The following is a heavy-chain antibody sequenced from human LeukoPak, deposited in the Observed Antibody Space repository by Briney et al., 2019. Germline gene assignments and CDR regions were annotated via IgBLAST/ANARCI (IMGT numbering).Heavy chain of an antibody. J-gene: IGHJ4*02. D-gene: IGHD3-3*01. CDR1: GFTFSSYS. Sequence: LSGGSLRLSCAASGFTFSSYSMNWVRQAPGKGLEWVSYISSSSSTIYYADSVKGRFTVSRDNAKNSLYLQMNSLRAEDTAVYYCARDLDPLEWLLNFDYWGQGTLVTVSS. V-gene: IGHV3-48*04. CDR2: ISSSSSTI. CDR3: ARDLDPLEWLLNFDY.